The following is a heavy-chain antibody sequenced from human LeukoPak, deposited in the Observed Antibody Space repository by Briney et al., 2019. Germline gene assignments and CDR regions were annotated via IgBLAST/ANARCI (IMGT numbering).Heavy chain of an antibody. V-gene: IGHV3-21*01. D-gene: IGHD3-3*01. Sequence: GGSLRLSCAASGFTFSSYSMNWVRQAPGKGLEWASSISSSSSYIYYADSVKGRFTISRDNAKNSLYLQMNSLRAEDTAVYYCARVYSTIFGVVRNWFDPWGQGTLVTVSS. CDR3: ARVYSTIFGVVRNWFDP. CDR2: ISSSSSYI. CDR1: GFTFSSYS. J-gene: IGHJ5*02.